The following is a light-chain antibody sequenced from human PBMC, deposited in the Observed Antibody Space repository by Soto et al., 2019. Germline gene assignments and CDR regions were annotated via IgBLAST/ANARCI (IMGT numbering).Light chain of an antibody. CDR2: EVS. CDR3: SSYTSSSSVV. CDR1: STDFGGYNY. V-gene: IGLV2-14*01. Sequence: QSALTQPASVSGSPGQSITISCTGPSTDFGGYNYVSWYQQHPGKPPKLMIYEVSNRPSGISNRFSGSKSGNTASLTISGLQAEDEADYYCSSYTSSSSVVFGGGTKLTVL. J-gene: IGLJ2*01.